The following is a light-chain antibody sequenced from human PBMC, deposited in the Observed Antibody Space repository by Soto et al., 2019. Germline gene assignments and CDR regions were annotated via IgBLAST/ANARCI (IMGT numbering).Light chain of an antibody. J-gene: IGLJ2*01. CDR2: GNS. Sequence: QAVVTQPPSVSGAPGQRVTISCTGSSSNIGAGYDVHWYQQLPGTAPKLLIYGNSNRPSGVPDRFSGSKSGTSASLAITGLQAEDEADYYCQSYDSSLSAHVVFGGGTKVTVL. CDR1: SSNIGAGYD. CDR3: QSYDSSLSAHVV. V-gene: IGLV1-40*01.